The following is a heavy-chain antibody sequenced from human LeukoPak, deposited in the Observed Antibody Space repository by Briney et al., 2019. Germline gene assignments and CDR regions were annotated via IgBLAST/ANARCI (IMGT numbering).Heavy chain of an antibody. CDR2: IKEDGSDK. CDR1: GFTFNTYW. J-gene: IGHJ2*01. V-gene: IGHV3-7*01. Sequence: PGGSLRLSCTASGFTFNTYWMGWVRQAPGKGLEWVADIKEDGSDKYSVDSVEGRFTISRDNTKNSLYLHMDSLRAEDTAVYYCARDTYRFFDLWGRGTLVTVSS. CDR3: ARDTYRFFDL.